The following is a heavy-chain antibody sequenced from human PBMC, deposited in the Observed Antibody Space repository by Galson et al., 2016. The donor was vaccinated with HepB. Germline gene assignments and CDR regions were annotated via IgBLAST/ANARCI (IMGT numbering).Heavy chain of an antibody. CDR1: GFTFRSYW. D-gene: IGHD1-1*01. CDR3: ARDYWTGTSYNDY. J-gene: IGHJ4*02. V-gene: IGHV3-74*01. CDR2: INSDGSTT. Sequence: SLRLSCAASGFTFRSYWMHWVRQAPGKGLVWVSRINSDGSTTSFADSVKGRITISRDNAKNTLYRQMNSLRAEDTSVYYYARDYWTGTSYNDYWGQGTLVTVSS.